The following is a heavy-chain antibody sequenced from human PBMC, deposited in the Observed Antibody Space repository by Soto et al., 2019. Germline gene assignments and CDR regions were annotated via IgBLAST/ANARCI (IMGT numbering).Heavy chain of an antibody. D-gene: IGHD3-22*01. CDR2: IWSDGNNR. V-gene: IGHV3-33*01. CDR1: GFTFTNHG. CDR3: ARDDHYDSSGCIDF. Sequence: GGSLRLSCAASGFTFTNHGMHWVREAPSKGLEWVAVIWSDGNNRYYADSVKGRFTVSRDNSRNTLSLQMNSLRAEDTGVYYCARDDHYDSSGCIDFWGQGTLVTVSS. J-gene: IGHJ4*02.